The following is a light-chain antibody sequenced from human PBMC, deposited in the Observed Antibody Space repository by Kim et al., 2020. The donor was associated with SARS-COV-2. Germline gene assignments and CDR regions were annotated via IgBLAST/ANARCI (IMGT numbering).Light chain of an antibody. CDR2: GKN. CDR3: NSRDSSGNHLV. CDR1: SLRSYY. Sequence: SSELTRAPAVSVALGQTVRITCQGDSLRSYYASWYQQKPGQAPVLVIYGKNNRPSGIPDRFSGSSSGNTASLTITGAQAEDEAGYYCNSRDSSGNHLVFG. J-gene: IGLJ2*01. V-gene: IGLV3-19*01.